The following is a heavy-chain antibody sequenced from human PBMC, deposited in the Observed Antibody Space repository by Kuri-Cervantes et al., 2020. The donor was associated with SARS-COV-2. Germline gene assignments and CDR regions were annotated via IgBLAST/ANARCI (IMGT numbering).Heavy chain of an antibody. Sequence: GSLRLSCTVSGGSISSYYWSWIRQPPGKGLEWIGYIYYSGSTNYNPPLKSRVTISVDTSKNQFSLKLSSVTAADTAVYYCARDIAARPLDVWGQGTTVTVSS. CDR2: IYYSGST. CDR1: GGSISSYY. V-gene: IGHV4-59*01. D-gene: IGHD6-6*01. J-gene: IGHJ6*02. CDR3: ARDIAARPLDV.